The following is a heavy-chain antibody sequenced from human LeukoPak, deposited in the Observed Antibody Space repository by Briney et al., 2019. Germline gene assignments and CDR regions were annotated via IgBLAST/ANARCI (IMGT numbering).Heavy chain of an antibody. CDR2: MNPNSGNT. CDR3: ARGDY. V-gene: IGHV1-8*02. CDR1: GYTFTNYY. J-gene: IGHJ4*02. Sequence: ASVKVSCKASGYTFTNYYMHWVRQAPGQGLEWMGWMNPNSGNTDYAQKFQGRVTLTRNTSTSTAYMELRSLRSEDTAVYYCARGDYWGQGTLVTVSS.